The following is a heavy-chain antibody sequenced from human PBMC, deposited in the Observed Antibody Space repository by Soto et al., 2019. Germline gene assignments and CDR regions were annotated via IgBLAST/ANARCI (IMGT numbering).Heavy chain of an antibody. J-gene: IGHJ6*02. CDR3: ARSQGSSTSLEIYYYYYYGMDV. Sequence: QVPLVQSGAEVKKPGSSVKVSCKASGGTFGSYAISWVRQAPGQGLEWMGGIIPIPGTANYAQKFQGRVTIAADESTSTAYMELSSLRSEDTAVYYCARSQGSSTSLEIYYYYYYGMDVLGQGTTVTVSS. CDR1: GGTFGSYA. D-gene: IGHD2-2*01. CDR2: IIPIPGTA. V-gene: IGHV1-69*01.